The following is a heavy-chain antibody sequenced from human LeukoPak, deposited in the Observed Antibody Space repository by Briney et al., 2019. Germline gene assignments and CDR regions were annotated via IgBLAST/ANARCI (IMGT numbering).Heavy chain of an antibody. CDR2: VKNTGGPT. J-gene: IGHJ4*02. CDR1: GFTFNNYA. CDR3: AKSAYYCTSSKCSLRAQSFDY. Sequence: GGSLQLSCAASGFTFNNYAMSWVRQAPGKGLEWVSTVKNTGGPTYYADSVKGRFTISRDNSKKTTYLQMNSLRAEDTAVYYCAKSAYYCTSSKCSLRAQSFDYWGQGTLVNV. D-gene: IGHD2/OR15-2a*01. V-gene: IGHV3-23*01.